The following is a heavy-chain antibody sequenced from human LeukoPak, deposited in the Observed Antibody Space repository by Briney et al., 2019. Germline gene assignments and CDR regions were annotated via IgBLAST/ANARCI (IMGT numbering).Heavy chain of an antibody. Sequence: ASVKVSCKASGYTFTGYYMHWVRQAPGQGLEWMGRINPNSGGTNYAQKFQGRVTMARDTSISTAYMELSRLRSDDTAVYYCARVLSGSYRPSYYMDVWGKGTTVTVSS. CDR2: INPNSGGT. J-gene: IGHJ6*03. V-gene: IGHV1-2*06. D-gene: IGHD1-26*01. CDR1: GYTFTGYY. CDR3: ARVLSGSYRPSYYMDV.